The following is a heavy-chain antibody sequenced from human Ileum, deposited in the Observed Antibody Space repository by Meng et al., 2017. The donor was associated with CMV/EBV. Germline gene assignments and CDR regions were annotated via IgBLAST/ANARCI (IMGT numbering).Heavy chain of an antibody. J-gene: IGHJ6*02. CDR3: SKDQWGGSSTLTGMDV. Sequence: GGSLRLSCAVSGFTFSNSAMHWVRQAPGKGLEWVSMISDDGSRIYHANSVKGRFTISRDNSKNTLYLQMNSLRTEDTALYYCSKDQWGGSSTLTGMDVWGQGTTVTSP. D-gene: IGHD6-6*01. CDR1: GFTFSNSA. CDR2: ISDDGSRI. V-gene: IGHV3-30-3*01.